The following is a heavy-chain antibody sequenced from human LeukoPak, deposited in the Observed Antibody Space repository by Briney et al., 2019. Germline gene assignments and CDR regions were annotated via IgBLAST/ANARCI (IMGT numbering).Heavy chain of an antibody. CDR2: IYYSGST. CDR3: ARHGVYSSSATP. V-gene: IGHV4-39*07. CDR1: GSSISGNTHY. Sequence: SETLSLTCSISGSSISGNTHYWAWIRQPPGKGLEWIGSIYYSGSTHYNPSLKSRVTISVDTSKNQFSLKLKSVTAADTAVYYCARHGVYSSSATPWGQGTLVTVSS. J-gene: IGHJ5*02. D-gene: IGHD6-6*01.